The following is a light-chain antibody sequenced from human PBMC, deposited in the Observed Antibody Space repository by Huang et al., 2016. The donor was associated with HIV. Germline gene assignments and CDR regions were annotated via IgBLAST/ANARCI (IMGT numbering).Light chain of an antibody. CDR2: VAS. CDR1: QSVSNK. V-gene: IGKV3-15*01. J-gene: IGKJ2*03. CDR3: QQYNNWPRES. Sequence: IVMTQSPATMSVSLGQRVTLSCRASQSVSNKVACDQQKPGQAPRHLIYVASKRAINTPARFSGSGSGTEFTLTINSLQSEDFAVYHCQQYNNWPRESFGQGTKLEIK.